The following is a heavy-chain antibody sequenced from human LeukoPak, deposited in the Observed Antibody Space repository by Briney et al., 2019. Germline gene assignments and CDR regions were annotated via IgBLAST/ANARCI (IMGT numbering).Heavy chain of an antibody. V-gene: IGHV3-7*01. CDR3: ARDRAFGAFDI. CDR1: GFTFSSSW. D-gene: IGHD3-10*01. J-gene: IGHJ3*02. Sequence: GGSLRLSCAATGFTFSSSWMTWVRQAPGKGLEWVAIIKPDGSDKSYAGSVRGRFTISRDNARNSLYLHMNGLRAEDTSVYYCARDRAFGAFDIWGRGTLVTVSS. CDR2: IKPDGSDK.